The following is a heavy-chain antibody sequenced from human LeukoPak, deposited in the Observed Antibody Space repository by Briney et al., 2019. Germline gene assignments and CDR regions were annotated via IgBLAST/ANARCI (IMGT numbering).Heavy chain of an antibody. CDR3: ARWYSSSWYNRFDP. CDR2: IYYSGST. J-gene: IGHJ5*02. Sequence: PSETLSLTCTVSGGSINSYYWSWIRQPPGKGLEWIGYIYYSGSTNYNPSLKSRVTISVDTSKNQFSLKLSSVTAADTAVYYCARWYSSSWYNRFDPWGQGTLVTVSS. V-gene: IGHV4-59*01. CDR1: GGSINSYY. D-gene: IGHD6-13*01.